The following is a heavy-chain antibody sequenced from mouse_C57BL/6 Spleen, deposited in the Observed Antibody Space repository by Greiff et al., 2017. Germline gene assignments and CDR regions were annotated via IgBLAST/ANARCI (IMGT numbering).Heavy chain of an antibody. V-gene: IGHV2-6*03. Sequence: QVHVKQSGPGLVAPSQSLSITCTVSGFSLTSYGVHWVRQPPGKGLEWLVVIWSDGSTTYNSALKSRLSISKDNSKSQVFLKMNSLQTDDTAVYYCARRTGTPYDAMDYWGQGTSVTVSS. CDR3: ARRTGTPYDAMDY. CDR2: IWSDGST. CDR1: GFSLTSYG. D-gene: IGHD4-1*01. J-gene: IGHJ4*01.